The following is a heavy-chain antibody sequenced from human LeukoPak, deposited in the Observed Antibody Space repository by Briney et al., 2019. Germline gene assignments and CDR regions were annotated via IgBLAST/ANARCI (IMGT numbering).Heavy chain of an antibody. Sequence: SQTLSLTCTVSGGSISVGTNYWSWIRQHPEKGLEWIGYIYYSGTTYYNPSLKSRLTISLETSKNQFSLKLSSVTAADTAVYYCARGSIVRGPRGWFDPWGQGTLVTVSS. J-gene: IGHJ5*02. D-gene: IGHD3-10*01. CDR2: IYYSGTT. CDR1: GGSISVGTNY. V-gene: IGHV4-31*03. CDR3: ARGSIVRGPRGWFDP.